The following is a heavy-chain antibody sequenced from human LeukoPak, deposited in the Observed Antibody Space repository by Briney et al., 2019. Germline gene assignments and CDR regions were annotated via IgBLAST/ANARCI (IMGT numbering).Heavy chain of an antibody. V-gene: IGHV4-59*01. D-gene: IGHD6-13*01. CDR3: ARSSSRPYYFDY. CDR1: GDSISGYY. Sequence: PSETLSLTCTVSGDSISGYYWSWIRQPPGKGLEWIGYIYYSGSTNNNPSLKSRVTISVDTSKNQFSLKLSSVTAADTAVYYCARSSSRPYYFDYWGQGTLVTVSS. J-gene: IGHJ4*02. CDR2: IYYSGST.